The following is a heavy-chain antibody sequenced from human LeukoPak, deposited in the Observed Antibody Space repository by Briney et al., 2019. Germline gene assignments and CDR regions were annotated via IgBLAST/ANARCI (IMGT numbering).Heavy chain of an antibody. CDR3: STEEQTYYFDN. V-gene: IGHV1-69*05. CDR2: IIPLFGTA. D-gene: IGHD1/OR15-1a*01. CDR1: GGTFSRYG. J-gene: IGHJ4*02. Sequence: ASVKVSCKASGGTFSRYGISWVRQAPGQGLEWLGGIIPLFGTANYAQKFQGRVTITTDESTSTAYIDLNSRRSQDTALYYCSTEEQTYYFDNWGQGTLVTVSS.